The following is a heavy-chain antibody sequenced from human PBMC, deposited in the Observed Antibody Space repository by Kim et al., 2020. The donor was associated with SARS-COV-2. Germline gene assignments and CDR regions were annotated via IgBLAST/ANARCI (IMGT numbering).Heavy chain of an antibody. CDR2: ISGSGGST. CDR1: GFTFSSYA. V-gene: IGHV3-23*01. J-gene: IGHJ4*02. D-gene: IGHD6-6*01. Sequence: GGSLRLSCAASGFTFSSYAMSWVRQAPGKGLEWVSAISGSGGSTYYADSVKGRFTISRDNSKNTLYLQMNSLRAEDTAVYYCAKVPLSRSIAARWFDYWGQGTLVTVSS. CDR3: AKVPLSRSIAARWFDY.